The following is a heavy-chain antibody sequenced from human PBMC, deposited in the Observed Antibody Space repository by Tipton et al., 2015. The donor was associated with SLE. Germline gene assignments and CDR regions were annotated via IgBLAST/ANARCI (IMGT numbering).Heavy chain of an antibody. J-gene: IGHJ4*02. V-gene: IGHV4-34*01. CDR3: ARVITMVRGVTDYFDY. CDR1: GGSFSGNF. D-gene: IGHD3-10*01. CDR2: INHRVST. Sequence: TLSLTCAVYGGSFSGNFWSWIRQPPGKGLEWIGEINHRVSTNYNPSLKSRVTISVDTSKNQFSLKLSSVTAADTAVYYCARVITMVRGVTDYFDYWGQGTLVTVSS.